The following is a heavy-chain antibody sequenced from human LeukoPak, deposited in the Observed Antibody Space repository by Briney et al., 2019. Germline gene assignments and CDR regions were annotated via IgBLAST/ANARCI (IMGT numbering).Heavy chain of an antibody. CDR3: TRDLGIAVAVGG. CDR1: GFTVSNNY. CDR2: IYSGGST. Sequence: GGSLRLSCTVSGFTVSNNYMTWVRQAPGKGLEWVSVIYSGGSTYYADSVKGRFTISRDNSKNTLYLQMNSLRAEDTAVYYCTRDLGIAVAVGGWGQGTLVTVSS. D-gene: IGHD6-19*01. V-gene: IGHV3-66*01. J-gene: IGHJ4*02.